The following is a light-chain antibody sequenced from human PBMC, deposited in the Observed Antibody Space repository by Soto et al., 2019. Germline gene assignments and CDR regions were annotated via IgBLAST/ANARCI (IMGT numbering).Light chain of an antibody. CDR3: QQYNSYSWT. J-gene: IGKJ1*01. V-gene: IGKV1-5*01. Sequence: DIQMTQSPSTLSASVGDRVTITCRASQSISSLLAWYQQRPGKDPKLLIYDASSLQSGVPSRFSGSGSGTEFTLTISSLQPDDFATYYCQQYNSYSWTFGQGTKVDNK. CDR1: QSISSL. CDR2: DAS.